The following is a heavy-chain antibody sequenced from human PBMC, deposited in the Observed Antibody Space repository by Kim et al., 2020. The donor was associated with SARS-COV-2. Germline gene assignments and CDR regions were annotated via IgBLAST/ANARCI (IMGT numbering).Heavy chain of an antibody. J-gene: IGHJ4*02. D-gene: IGHD6-19*01. Sequence: NYNPSLKGRVTISVDTSKNQFSLKLSSVTAADTAVYYCARDGDSSGWYDYWGQGTLVTVSS. V-gene: IGHV4-59*01. CDR3: ARDGDSSGWYDY.